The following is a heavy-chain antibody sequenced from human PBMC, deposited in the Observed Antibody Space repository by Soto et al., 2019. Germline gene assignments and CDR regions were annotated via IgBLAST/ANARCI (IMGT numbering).Heavy chain of an antibody. V-gene: IGHV3-23*01. Sequence: EAQLLESGGGLVQPGGSLRLSCAASGFTFSRYARSWVRQAPGKGLEWVSTVTGGGHTTYNADSVNGRFTISRDNSKNTLYLQMNNLRAEDTAIYYCASSSGDLDVYGMDIWGPGTTVTVSS. D-gene: IGHD3-10*01. CDR3: ASSSGDLDVYGMDI. J-gene: IGHJ6*02. CDR2: VTGGGHTT. CDR1: GFTFSRYA.